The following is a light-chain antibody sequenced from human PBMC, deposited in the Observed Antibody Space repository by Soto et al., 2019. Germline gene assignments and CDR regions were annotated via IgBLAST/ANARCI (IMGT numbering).Light chain of an antibody. V-gene: IGLV2-11*01. Sequence: QSVLTQPRSVSGSPGQSVTISCTGTSSDVGGYNYVSWYQQHPGKAPKLMIYDVNKRPSGVPDHFSGSKSGNTASLTISGLQAEDEADYYCCSYAGSYFYVFGTGTKVTVL. CDR3: CSYAGSYFYV. J-gene: IGLJ1*01. CDR1: SSDVGGYNY. CDR2: DVN.